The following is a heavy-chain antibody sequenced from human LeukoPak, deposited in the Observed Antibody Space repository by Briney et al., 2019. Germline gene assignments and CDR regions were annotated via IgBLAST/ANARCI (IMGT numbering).Heavy chain of an antibody. CDR1: GFTFSSYA. V-gene: IGHV3-30-3*01. Sequence: GGSLRLSCSASGFTFSSYAMHWVRQAPGKGLEWVAVISYDGSNKYYADSVKGRFTISRDNSKNTLYLQMNSLRAEDTAVYYCARDLSSTSSWATVPDYWGQGTLVTVSS. CDR2: ISYDGSNK. CDR3: ARDLSSTSSWATVPDY. J-gene: IGHJ4*02. D-gene: IGHD2-2*01.